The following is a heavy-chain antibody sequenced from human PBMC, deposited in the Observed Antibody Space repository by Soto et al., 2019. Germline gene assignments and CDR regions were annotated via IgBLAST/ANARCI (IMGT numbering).Heavy chain of an antibody. CDR1: GFTFSSYG. J-gene: IGHJ6*02. CDR3: AKGMASPYGIDV. D-gene: IGHD2-8*01. V-gene: IGHV3-30*18. Sequence: PGGSLRLSCAASGFTFSSYGMHWVRQAPGKGLEWVAVISYDGSNKYYADSVKGRFTISRDNSKNTLYLQMNSLRAEDTAVYYCAKGMASPYGIDVWGQGTTVTVSS. CDR2: ISYDGSNK.